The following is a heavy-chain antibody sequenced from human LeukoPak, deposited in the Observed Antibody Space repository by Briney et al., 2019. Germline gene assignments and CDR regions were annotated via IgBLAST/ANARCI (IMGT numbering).Heavy chain of an antibody. D-gene: IGHD3-22*01. J-gene: IGHJ6*02. CDR2: ISGSGGST. V-gene: IGHV3-23*01. Sequence: GGSLRLSCAAPGFTFSSYAMSWVRQAPGKGLEWVSAISGSGGSTYYADSVKGRFTISRDNSKNTLYLQMNSLRAEDTAVYYCAKGQRGYYYDSSGMYYYYYGMDVWGQGTTVTVSS. CDR3: AKGQRGYYYDSSGMYYYYYGMDV. CDR1: GFTFSSYA.